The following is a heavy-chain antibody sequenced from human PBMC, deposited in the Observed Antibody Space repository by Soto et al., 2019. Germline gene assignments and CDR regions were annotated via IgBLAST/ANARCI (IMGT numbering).Heavy chain of an antibody. CDR1: GFSLSTSGMR. Sequence: SGPTLVNPTQTLTLTCTFSGFSLSTSGMRVSWIRQPPGKALEWLARIDWDDDKFYSTSLKTRLTISKDTSKNQVVLTMTNMDPVDTATYYCARVDTAIGIFDYWGQGTLVTVSS. CDR3: ARVDTAIGIFDY. CDR2: IDWDDDK. V-gene: IGHV2-70*04. D-gene: IGHD5-18*01. J-gene: IGHJ4*02.